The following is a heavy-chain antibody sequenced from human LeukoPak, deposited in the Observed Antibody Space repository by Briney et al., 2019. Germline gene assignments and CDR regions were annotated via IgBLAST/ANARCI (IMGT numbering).Heavy chain of an antibody. CDR3: AKDRGIAVAGTAFDI. J-gene: IGHJ3*02. CDR1: GFTFSSYG. CDR2: ISGSGGST. V-gene: IGHV3-23*01. Sequence: GGSLRLSCAASGFTFSSYGMYWVRQAPGKGLEWVSAISGSGGSTYYADSVKGRFTISRDNSKNTLYLQMNSLRAEDTAVYYCAKDRGIAVAGTAFDIWGQGTMVTVSS. D-gene: IGHD6-19*01.